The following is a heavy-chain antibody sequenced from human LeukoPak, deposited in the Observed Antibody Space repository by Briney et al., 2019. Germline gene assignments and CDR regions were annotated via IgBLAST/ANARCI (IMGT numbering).Heavy chain of an antibody. CDR1: GYTFTSYY. J-gene: IGHJ4*02. CDR2: INPSGGST. D-gene: IGHD3-16*02. CDR3: AYWGSYRYLDY. Sequence: ASVKVSCKASGYTFTSYYMHWVRQAPGQGLEWMGIINPSGGSTSYAQKFQGRVTMTRDTSISTAYMELSRLRSDDTAVYYCAYWGSYRYLDYWGQGTLVTVSS. V-gene: IGHV1-46*03.